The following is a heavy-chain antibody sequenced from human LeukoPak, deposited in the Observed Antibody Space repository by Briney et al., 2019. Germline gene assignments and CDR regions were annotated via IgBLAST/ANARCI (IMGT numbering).Heavy chain of an antibody. J-gene: IGHJ4*02. CDR3: AREPTESFRFDY. CDR2: IRTSGGRA. CDR1: GYTFTIYY. Sequence: AAVKVSCKSSGYTFTIYYIHWVRQAPGQGLEWMGIIRTSGGRASYPQNFQGRVTMTMDMSASTVHMELSSLTSEDTAMSYCAREPTESFRFDYWGQGAPVTVSS. D-gene: IGHD3-16*02. V-gene: IGHV1-46*01.